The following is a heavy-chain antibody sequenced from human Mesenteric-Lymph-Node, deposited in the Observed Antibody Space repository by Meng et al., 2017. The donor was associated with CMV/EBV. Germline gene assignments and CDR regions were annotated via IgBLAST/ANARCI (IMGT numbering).Heavy chain of an antibody. V-gene: IGHV3-30-3*01. CDR2: ISYDGSNK. D-gene: IGHD3-10*01. J-gene: IGHJ4*02. Sequence: GGSLRLSCAASGFTFSSYAMHWVRQAPGKGLEWVAVISYDGSNKYYADSVRGRFTISRDNSKNTLYLQMNSLRAEDTAVYYCGKDLKGSYSLDYWGQGTLVTVSS. CDR3: GKDLKGSYSLDY. CDR1: GFTFSSYA.